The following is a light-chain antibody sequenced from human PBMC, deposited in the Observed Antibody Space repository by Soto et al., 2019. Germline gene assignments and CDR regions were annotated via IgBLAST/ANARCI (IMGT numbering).Light chain of an antibody. CDR1: QSIGLA. V-gene: IGKV3-11*01. CDR2: DAS. Sequence: EIVLTQSPATLSLSPGERATLSCRASQSIGLAIAWYQHKPGQAPRLLIFDASQRATGIPARVRGSGSETHFALSISSLEPEDFAVYYCQQRTDRPPWTFGQGTKVESK. J-gene: IGKJ1*01. CDR3: QQRTDRPPWT.